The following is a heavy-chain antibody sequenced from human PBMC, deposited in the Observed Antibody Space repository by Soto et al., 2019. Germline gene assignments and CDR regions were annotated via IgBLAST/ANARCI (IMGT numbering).Heavy chain of an antibody. J-gene: IGHJ4*02. V-gene: IGHV3-33*01. CDR1: GFTFSSYG. D-gene: IGHD6-19*01. Sequence: SGGSLRLSCAASGFTFSSYGMHWVRQAPGKGLEWVAVIWYDGSNKYYADSVKGRFTISRDNSKNTLYLQMNSLRAEDTAVYYCARDRHPFKRPVIAVAGPGTDYWGQGTLVTVSS. CDR2: IWYDGSNK. CDR3: ARDRHPFKRPVIAVAGPGTDY.